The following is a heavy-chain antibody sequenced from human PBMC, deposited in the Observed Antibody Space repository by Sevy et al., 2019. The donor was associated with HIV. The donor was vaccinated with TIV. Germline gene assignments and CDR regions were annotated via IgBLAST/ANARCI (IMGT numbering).Heavy chain of an antibody. V-gene: IGHV3-30*03. Sequence: GGSLRLSCAASGFTFSSYGMHWVRQAPGKGLEWVAVISYDGSNKYYADSVKGRFTISRDNSKNTLYLQMNSLRAEDTGVYYCAFSSGWNAEVAGDAFDIWGQGTMVTVSS. CDR1: GFTFSSYG. J-gene: IGHJ3*02. CDR2: ISYDGSNK. CDR3: AFSSGWNAEVAGDAFDI. D-gene: IGHD6-19*01.